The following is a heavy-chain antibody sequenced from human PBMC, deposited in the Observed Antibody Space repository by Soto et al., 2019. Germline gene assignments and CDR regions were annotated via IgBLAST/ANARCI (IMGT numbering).Heavy chain of an antibody. CDR2: IYYSGIT. CDR1: GGSISSYY. CDR3: AFAPVYYYGASVQGSFDF. V-gene: IGHV4-59*01. D-gene: IGHD3-10*01. Sequence: PSETLSLTCTVSGGSISSYYWTWIRQPPGKGLEWIGDIYYSGITNYNPSLTSRVTISVDTSKNQFSLKLSSVTAADTAVYYCAFAPVYYYGASVQGSFDFWGQGTLDTVSS. J-gene: IGHJ4*02.